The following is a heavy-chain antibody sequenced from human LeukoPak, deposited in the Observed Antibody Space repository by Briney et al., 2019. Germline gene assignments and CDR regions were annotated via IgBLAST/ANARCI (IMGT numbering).Heavy chain of an antibody. CDR3: ANPAKTDYADY. V-gene: IGHV3-23*01. D-gene: IGHD1-14*01. CDR2: ISGTGGSK. CDR1: GLTFREYD. J-gene: IGHJ4*02. Sequence: GGSLRLSCATSGLTFREYDMSWVRQAPGKGLEWVSSISGTGGSKYYVDSVKGRFTISRDNSKNTLYLQMTSLRAEDTALYYCANPAKTDYADYWGQGTLVTVSS.